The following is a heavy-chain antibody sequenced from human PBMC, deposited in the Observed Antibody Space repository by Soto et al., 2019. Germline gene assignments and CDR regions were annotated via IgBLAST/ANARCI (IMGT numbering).Heavy chain of an antibody. J-gene: IGHJ4*02. CDR2: IIPIFGTA. CDR1: GGTFSSYA. CDR3: ARGRVVVIFPFDY. V-gene: IGHV1-69*13. Sequence: GASVKVSCKASGGTFSSYAISWVRQAPGRGLEWMGGIIPIFGTANYAQKFQGRVTITADESTSTAYMELSSLRSEDTAVYYCARGRVVVIFPFDYWGQGTLVTVSS. D-gene: IGHD3-22*01.